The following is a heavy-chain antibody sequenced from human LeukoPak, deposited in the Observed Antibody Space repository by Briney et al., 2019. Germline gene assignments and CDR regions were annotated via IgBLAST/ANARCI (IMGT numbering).Heavy chain of an antibody. J-gene: IGHJ4*02. Sequence: GGSLRLSCAASGFTFSSYAMSWVRQAPPKGLEWVSALSGSGGSTYYADSVKGRITISRDNSKNTLYLQMNSTGAEDTAEYYSRKVGAHWLGDRPLDYWGQGTLVTVSS. CDR3: RKVGAHWLGDRPLDY. V-gene: IGHV3-23*01. CDR1: GFTFSSYA. CDR2: LSGSGGST. D-gene: IGHD6-19*01.